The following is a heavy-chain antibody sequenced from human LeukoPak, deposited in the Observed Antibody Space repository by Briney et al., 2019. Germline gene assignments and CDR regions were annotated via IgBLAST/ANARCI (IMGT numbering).Heavy chain of an antibody. CDR1: GGTFSSYA. J-gene: IGHJ3*02. V-gene: IGHV1-69*13. D-gene: IGHD2-2*01. CDR3: ATTARGDCSSTSCYGLGYAFDI. CDR2: IIPIFGTA. Sequence: ASVKVSCKASGGTFSSYAISWVRQAPGQGLEWMGGIIPIFGTANYAQKFQGRVTITADESTSTAYMELSSLRSEDTAVYYCATTARGDCSSTSCYGLGYAFDIWGQGTMVTVSS.